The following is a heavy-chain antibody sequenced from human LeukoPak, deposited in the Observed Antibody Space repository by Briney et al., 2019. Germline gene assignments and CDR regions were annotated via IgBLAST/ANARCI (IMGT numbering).Heavy chain of an antibody. CDR2: IKQDGSEK. Sequence: GGSLRLSCAASGFSFSNYEMNWVRQAPGKGLEWVANIKQDGSEKYYVDSVKGRFTISRDNAKNSLYLQMDSLRAEDTAVYYCAKDHRWLQSGERYFDYWGQGTRVTVSS. CDR1: GFSFSNYE. V-gene: IGHV3-7*01. CDR3: AKDHRWLQSGERYFDY. D-gene: IGHD5-24*01. J-gene: IGHJ4*02.